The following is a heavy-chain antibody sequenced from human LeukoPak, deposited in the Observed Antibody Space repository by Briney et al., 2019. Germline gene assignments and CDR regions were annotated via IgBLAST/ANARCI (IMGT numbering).Heavy chain of an antibody. D-gene: IGHD4-23*01. Sequence: SETLSLTCTVSGGSVSSGSYYWSWIRQPPGKGLEWIGYIYYSGSTNYNPSLKSRVTISVDTSKNQFSLKLSSVTAADTAVYYCARATVVTPSHWFDPWGQGALVTVSS. CDR3: ARATVVTPSHWFDP. V-gene: IGHV4-61*01. J-gene: IGHJ5*02. CDR1: GGSVSSGSYY. CDR2: IYYSGST.